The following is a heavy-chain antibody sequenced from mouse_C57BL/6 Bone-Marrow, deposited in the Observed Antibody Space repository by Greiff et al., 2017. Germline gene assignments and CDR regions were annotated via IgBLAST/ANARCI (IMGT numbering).Heavy chain of an antibody. CDR1: GFTFSDYY. D-gene: IGHD1-1*01. V-gene: IGHV5-12*01. CDR2: ISNGGGST. J-gene: IGHJ3*01. CDR3: ARHDYGSRFAD. Sequence: EVKVVESGGGLVQPGGSLKLSCAASGFTFSDYYMSWVRQTPEKRLEWVAYISNGGGSTYYPDTVKGRFTISRDNAKNTLYLQMSRLKSEDTAMYYCARHDYGSRFADWGQGTLVTVSA.